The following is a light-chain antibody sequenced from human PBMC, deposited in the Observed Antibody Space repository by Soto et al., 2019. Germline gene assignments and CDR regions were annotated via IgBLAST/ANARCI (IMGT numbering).Light chain of an antibody. J-gene: IGKJ1*01. V-gene: IGKV1-39*01. CDR2: AAS. CDR3: QQSYSTPPT. Sequence: DIQMTQSPSSLSASVGDRVTITCRASQSITTYLNWYQQRPGKAPNLLIYAASSLQSGVPSRFSGSGSGTDFTLTISSLQPEDFATYYCQQSYSTPPTFDQGTKVEIK. CDR1: QSITTY.